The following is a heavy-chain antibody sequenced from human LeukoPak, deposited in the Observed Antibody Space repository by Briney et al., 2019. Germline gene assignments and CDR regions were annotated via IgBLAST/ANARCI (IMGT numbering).Heavy chain of an antibody. Sequence: GGSLRLSCAASGFTFSTYWMHWVRQAPGKGLVWVSRINSDGCSTSYADSVKGRFTISRDNAKSTLYLQMNSLRAEDTAVYYCARALFLGDWFDPWGQGTLVTVSS. CDR3: ARALFLGDWFDP. D-gene: IGHD3-16*01. CDR2: INSDGCST. V-gene: IGHV3-74*01. J-gene: IGHJ5*02. CDR1: GFTFSTYW.